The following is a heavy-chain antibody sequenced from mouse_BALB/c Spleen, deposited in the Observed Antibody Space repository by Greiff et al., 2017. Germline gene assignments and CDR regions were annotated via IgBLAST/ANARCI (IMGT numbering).Heavy chain of an antibody. CDR3: ARRYGYDYYYAMDY. Sequence: EVKVVESGGGLVKPGGSLKLSCAPSGFTFSDYYMYWVRQTPEKRLEWVAYISSGSSTIYYADTVKGRFTISRDNPKNTLLLQMTSLRSEDTAMYYCARRYGYDYYYAMDYWGQGTSVTVSS. CDR1: GFTFSDYY. V-gene: IGHV5-17*01. D-gene: IGHD2-2*01. J-gene: IGHJ4*01. CDR2: ISSGSSTI.